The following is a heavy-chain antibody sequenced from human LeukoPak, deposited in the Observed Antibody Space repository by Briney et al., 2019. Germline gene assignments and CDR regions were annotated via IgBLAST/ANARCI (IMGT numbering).Heavy chain of an antibody. Sequence: GGSLRLSCAASGFTISGHYMSWVRQAPGKGLEWVSAISGSGGSTYYADSVKGRFTISRDNSKNTLYLQMNSLRAEDTAVYYCAKDTGYCSSTSCYCSDYWGQGTLVTVSS. V-gene: IGHV3-23*01. D-gene: IGHD2-2*03. CDR3: AKDTGYCSSTSCYCSDY. CDR2: ISGSGGST. CDR1: GFTISGHY. J-gene: IGHJ4*02.